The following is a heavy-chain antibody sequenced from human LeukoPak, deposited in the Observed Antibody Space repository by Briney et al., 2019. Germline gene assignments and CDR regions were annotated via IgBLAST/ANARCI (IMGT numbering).Heavy chain of an antibody. V-gene: IGHV4-4*07. CDR2: IYTSGST. D-gene: IGHD2-2*01. J-gene: IGHJ6*02. CDR3: ARDSLIMPECCSSTSCFYYYGMDV. CDR1: GGSISSYY. Sequence: SETLSLTCTVSGGSISSYYWSWIRQPAGKGLERIGRIYTSGSTNYNPSLKSRVTMSVDTSKNQFSLKLSSVTAADTAVYYCARDSLIMPECCSSTSCFYYYGMDVWGQGTTVTVSS.